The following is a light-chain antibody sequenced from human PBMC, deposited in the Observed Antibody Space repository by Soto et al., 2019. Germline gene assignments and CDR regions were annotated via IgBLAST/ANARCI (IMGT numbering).Light chain of an antibody. CDR2: DNN. CDR3: GTWDSSRSAVV. CDR1: SSNIGNNY. Sequence: QSVLTQPPSVSAAPGQTVTISCSGSSSNIGNNYVSWYQQFPGTAPKLLISDNNNRPSGIPDRFSGSKSGTSASLAITGLQTGDGADYYCGTWDSSRSAVVFGGGTKVTVL. J-gene: IGLJ2*01. V-gene: IGLV1-51*01.